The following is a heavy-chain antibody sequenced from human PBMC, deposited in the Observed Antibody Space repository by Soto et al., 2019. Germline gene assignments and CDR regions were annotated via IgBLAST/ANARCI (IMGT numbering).Heavy chain of an antibody. Sequence: TLSLTCSVTGGSISSRGYYWSWIRQHPGKGLAWIAYMFNSGRPAYHPSLKRRVAMSVDMSKNQLSPKVTSVTAADTAVYYCARGGDYCASGLNGFDVWAQVNTFTV. CDR3: ARGGDYCASGLNGFDV. D-gene: IGHD2-21*01. J-gene: IGHJ6*02. CDR2: MFNSGRP. V-gene: IGHV4-31*03. CDR1: GGSISSRGYY.